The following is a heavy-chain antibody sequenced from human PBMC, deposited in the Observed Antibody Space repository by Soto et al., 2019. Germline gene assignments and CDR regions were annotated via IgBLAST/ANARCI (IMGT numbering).Heavy chain of an antibody. CDR1: GFTFSSYG. V-gene: IGHV3-33*01. Sequence: QVQLVESGGGVVQPGRSLRLSCAASGFTFSSYGMHWVRQAPGKGLEWVAVIWYDGSNKYYADSVKGRFTISRDNSKNTLCQQMNSLRAEDTAVYYCARDNGAWWTGDYWGQGTLVTVSS. CDR3: ARDNGAWWTGDY. CDR2: IWYDGSNK. J-gene: IGHJ4*02. D-gene: IGHD2-15*01.